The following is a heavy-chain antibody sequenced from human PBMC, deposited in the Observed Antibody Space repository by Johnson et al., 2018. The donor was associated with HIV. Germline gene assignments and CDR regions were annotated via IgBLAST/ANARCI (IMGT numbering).Heavy chain of an antibody. Sequence: VQLVESGGGSVQPGGSLRLSCAASGFTFSAYCMHWVRQGSGKGLVWVSRINSDGSNTTYADSVKGRFTISRDNAKNTLYLQMDSLRAEDTAVYFCARVDDPYYNFWSGTSGAFDIWGQGTMVTVSS. D-gene: IGHD3-3*01. J-gene: IGHJ3*02. V-gene: IGHV3-74*02. CDR3: ARVDDPYYNFWSGTSGAFDI. CDR1: GFTFSAYC. CDR2: INSDGSNT.